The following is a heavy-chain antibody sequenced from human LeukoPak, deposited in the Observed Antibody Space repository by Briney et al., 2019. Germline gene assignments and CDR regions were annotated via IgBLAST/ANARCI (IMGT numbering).Heavy chain of an antibody. CDR1: GFTFDDYA. V-gene: IGHV3-43D*03. D-gene: IGHD2-21*02. CDR2: ISWDGGST. J-gene: IGHJ6*04. CDR3: AKDIQDIVVGAAIHMDV. Sequence: GGSLRLSCAASGFTFDDYAMHWVRQAPGKGLEWVSLISWDGGSTYYADSVKGRFTISRDNSKNSLYLQMNSLRAEDTALYYCAKDIQDIVVGAAIHMDVWGKGTTVTVSS.